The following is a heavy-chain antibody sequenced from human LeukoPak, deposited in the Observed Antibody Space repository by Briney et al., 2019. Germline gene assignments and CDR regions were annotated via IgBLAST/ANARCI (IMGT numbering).Heavy chain of an antibody. V-gene: IGHV1-18*01. Sequence: ASVKVSCKASGYTFTSYGISWVRQAPGQGLEWMGWISAYNGNTNYAQKLQGRVTKTTDTSTSTAYMELRSLRSDDTAVYYCARGMAVRGVITPFYYGMDVWGQGTTVTVSS. CDR2: ISAYNGNT. CDR1: GYTFTSYG. D-gene: IGHD3-10*01. CDR3: ARGMAVRGVITPFYYGMDV. J-gene: IGHJ6*02.